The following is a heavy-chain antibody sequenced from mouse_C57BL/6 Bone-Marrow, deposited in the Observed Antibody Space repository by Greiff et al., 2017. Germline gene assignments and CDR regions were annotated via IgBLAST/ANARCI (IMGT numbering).Heavy chain of an antibody. V-gene: IGHV2-5*01. CDR3: AKNPYYYGSSYYAMDY. CDR1: GFSLTSYG. CDR2: IWRGGST. Sequence: VQGVESGPGLVQPSQSLSITCTVSGFSLTSYGVHWVRQSPGKGLEWLGVIWRGGSTDYNAAFMSRLSITKDNSKSQVFFKMNSLQADDPAIYYCAKNPYYYGSSYYAMDYWGQGTSVTVSS. J-gene: IGHJ4*01. D-gene: IGHD1-1*01.